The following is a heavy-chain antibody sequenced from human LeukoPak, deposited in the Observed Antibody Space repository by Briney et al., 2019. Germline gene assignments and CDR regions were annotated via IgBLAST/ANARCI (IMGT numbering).Heavy chain of an antibody. V-gene: IGHV3-53*01. CDR2: IYSGGDT. CDR1: GFTVSSNY. D-gene: IGHD5-12*01. J-gene: IGHJ4*02. Sequence: GGSLGLSCAASGFTVSSNYMSWVRQAPGKGLEWVSVIYSGGDTYYADSVKGRFTISRDNSKNTLYLQMNTLRAEDTAVYCCARASGYSGYDPFDYWGQGTLVTVSS. CDR3: ARASGYSGYDPFDY.